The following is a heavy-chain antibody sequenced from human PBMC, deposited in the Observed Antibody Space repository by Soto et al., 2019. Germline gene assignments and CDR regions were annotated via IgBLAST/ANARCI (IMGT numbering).Heavy chain of an antibody. CDR1: GGTFSSYA. CDR3: ARDLVRYFDWLLGSYYYYGMDV. D-gene: IGHD3-9*01. V-gene: IGHV1-69*13. Sequence: VKVSCKASGGTFSSYAISWVRQAPGQGLEWMGGIIPIFGTANYAQKFQGRVTITADESTSTAYMELSSLRSEDTAVYYCARDLVRYFDWLLGSYYYYGMDVWGQGTTVTVSS. J-gene: IGHJ6*02. CDR2: IIPIFGTA.